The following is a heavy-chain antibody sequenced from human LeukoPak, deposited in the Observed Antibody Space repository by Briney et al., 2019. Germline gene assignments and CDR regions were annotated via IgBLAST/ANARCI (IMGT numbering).Heavy chain of an antibody. Sequence: GGSLRLSCAASGFTFSSYGMYWVRQAPGKGLEWVAVISYDGSNKYYADSVKGRFTISRDNSKNTLYLQMNSLRAEDTAVYCCAKQFNYYVGMDVWGHGTTVTVSS. CDR3: AKQFNYYVGMDV. CDR2: ISYDGSNK. J-gene: IGHJ6*02. V-gene: IGHV3-30*18. CDR1: GFTFSSYG.